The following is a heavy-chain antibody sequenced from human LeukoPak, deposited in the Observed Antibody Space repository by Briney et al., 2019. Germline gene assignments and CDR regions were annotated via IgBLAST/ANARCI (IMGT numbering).Heavy chain of an antibody. CDR1: GFIFSNYA. V-gene: IGHV3-23*01. D-gene: IGHD3-9*01. CDR3: AKRGDYDILTGYYDSDY. Sequence: GASLRLSCAASGFIFSNYAMSWVRQAPGKGLEWVSAIGGRDGGTYYADSVKGRFTVSRDDPKNTLYLQMYTLRVEDTAVYYCAKRGDYDILTGYYDSDYWGHGTLVTVSS. CDR2: IGGRDGGT. J-gene: IGHJ4*01.